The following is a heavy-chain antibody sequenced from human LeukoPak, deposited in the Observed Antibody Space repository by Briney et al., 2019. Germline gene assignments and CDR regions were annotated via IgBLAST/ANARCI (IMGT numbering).Heavy chain of an antibody. D-gene: IGHD1-26*01. J-gene: IGHJ4*02. CDR1: GFTFSSYA. CDR2: ISGSGGAP. CDR3: AKTSGSYRGAFDY. V-gene: IGHV3-23*01. Sequence: GGSLRLSCAAFGFTFSSYAMSWVRQAPGKGLEWVSAISGSGGAPYYADSVKGRFTISRDNSQNTLYLQMNSLRAEDTAVYYCAKTSGSYRGAFDYWGQGTLVTVSS.